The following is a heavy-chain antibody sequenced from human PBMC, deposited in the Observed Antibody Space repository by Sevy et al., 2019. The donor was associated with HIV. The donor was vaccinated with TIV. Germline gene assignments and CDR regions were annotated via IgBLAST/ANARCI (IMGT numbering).Heavy chain of an antibody. J-gene: IGHJ4*02. V-gene: IGHV3-21*01. CDR1: GFTFSDYY. Sequence: GGSLRLSCAASGFTFSDYYMNWVRQAPGKGLEWVSSISSRSSYIYYADSVRGRFTISRDNAKNSLYLQMNSLRVDDTAVYFCARDGGCSSTSCLLYFDSWGQGALVTVSS. D-gene: IGHD2-2*01. CDR3: ARDGGCSSTSCLLYFDS. CDR2: ISSRSSYI.